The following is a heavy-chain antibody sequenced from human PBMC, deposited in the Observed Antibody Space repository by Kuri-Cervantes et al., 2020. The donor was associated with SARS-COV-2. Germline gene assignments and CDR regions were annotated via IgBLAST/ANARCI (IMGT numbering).Heavy chain of an antibody. Sequence: SCAVSGGSISSSNWWSWVRQPPGKGLEWIGAIYHSGSNNYNPSLKSRVTISVDKSKNQFSLKLSSVTAADTAVYYWARSGEDYPFDYWGQGTLVTVSS. J-gene: IGHJ4*02. V-gene: IGHV4-4*02. CDR2: IYHSGSN. CDR1: GGSISSSNW. D-gene: IGHD3-16*01. CDR3: ARSGEDYPFDY.